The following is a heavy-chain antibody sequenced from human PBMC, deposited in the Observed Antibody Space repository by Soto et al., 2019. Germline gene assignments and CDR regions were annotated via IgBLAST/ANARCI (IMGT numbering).Heavy chain of an antibody. CDR3: ARERGYSYAPHVIFDS. J-gene: IGHJ4*02. Sequence: QVQLQESGPGLVKPSQTLSLTCTVSGGSISSGGYYWSWIRQHPGKGLEWIGYIHYSGSTYYNLSLKSRVTISADTSKNQFSLRLSSVTAADTAMYYCARERGYSYAPHVIFDSWGQGTLVTVSS. V-gene: IGHV4-31*03. D-gene: IGHD5-18*01. CDR1: GGSISSGGYY. CDR2: IHYSGST.